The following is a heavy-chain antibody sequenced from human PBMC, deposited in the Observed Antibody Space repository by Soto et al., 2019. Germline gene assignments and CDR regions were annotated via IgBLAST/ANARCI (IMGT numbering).Heavy chain of an antibody. CDR3: GRKEAAVGGFDN. D-gene: IGHD2-8*02. Sequence: EVQLVESGGGLVQPGGSLRLSCAASGFTVSSNYMSWVRQAPGKGLEWVSVIYSGGRRYYEDSVKGSFSISRDNNKNRLYHKMTSLRGEDTAVYYCGRKEAAVGGFDNWGQGTMVTVSS. J-gene: IGHJ3*02. V-gene: IGHV3-66*01. CDR1: GFTVSSNY. CDR2: IYSGGRR.